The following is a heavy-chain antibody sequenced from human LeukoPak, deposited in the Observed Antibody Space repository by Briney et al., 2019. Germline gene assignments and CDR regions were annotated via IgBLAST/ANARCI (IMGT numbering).Heavy chain of an antibody. V-gene: IGHV1-2*02. CDR3: ARDYGDLLGQMNI. J-gene: IGHJ3*02. D-gene: IGHD4-17*01. Sequence: GASVKVSCKASGYTFTGYYMHWVRQAPGQGLEWMGWINPNSGGANYAQKFQGRVTMTRDTSISTAYMELNRLRSDDTAVYYCARDYGDLLGQMNIWGQGTMVTVSS. CDR1: GYTFTGYY. CDR2: INPNSGGA.